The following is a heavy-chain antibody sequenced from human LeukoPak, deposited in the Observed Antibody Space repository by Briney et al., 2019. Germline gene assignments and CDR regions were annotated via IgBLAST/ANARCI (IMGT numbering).Heavy chain of an antibody. CDR2: IYTSGST. J-gene: IGHJ4*02. CDR3: AREYGH. CDR1: GDSITSGNYY. V-gene: IGHV4-61*02. Sequence: SETLSLTCSVSGDSITSGNYYWTWTRQPAGKGLEWIGLIYTSGSTKYNPSLKSRITISLDTSKNQFSLQLNSVTAADTAVYYCAREYGHWGQGTLVTVSS. D-gene: IGHD3-10*01.